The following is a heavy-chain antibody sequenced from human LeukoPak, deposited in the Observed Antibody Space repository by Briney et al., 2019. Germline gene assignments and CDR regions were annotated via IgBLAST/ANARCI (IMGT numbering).Heavy chain of an antibody. D-gene: IGHD3-10*01. V-gene: IGHV3-30*18. J-gene: IGHJ4*02. CDR3: AKEDYYGSGSYFDY. CDR2: ISYDGSNK. Sequence: GGSLRLFCAASGFTFSSYGMHWVRQAPGKGLEWVAVISYDGSNKYYADSVKGRFTISRDNSKNTLYLQMNSLRAEDTAVYYCAKEDYYGSGSYFDYWGQGTLVTVSS. CDR1: GFTFSSYG.